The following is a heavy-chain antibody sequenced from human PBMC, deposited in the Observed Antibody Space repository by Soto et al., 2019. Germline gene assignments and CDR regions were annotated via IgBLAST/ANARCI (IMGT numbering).Heavy chain of an antibody. D-gene: IGHD4-17*01. J-gene: IGHJ6*02. CDR3: AKDVLDYGDYGEPDYYYYYGMDV. CDR2: ISGSGGST. Sequence: EVQLLESGGGLVQPGGSLRLSCAASGFTFSSYAMSWVRQAPGKGLEWVSAISGSGGSTYYADSVKGRFTISRDNSKNTLDLQMNSLRAEDTAVYYCAKDVLDYGDYGEPDYYYYYGMDVWGQGTTVTVSS. V-gene: IGHV3-23*01. CDR1: GFTFSSYA.